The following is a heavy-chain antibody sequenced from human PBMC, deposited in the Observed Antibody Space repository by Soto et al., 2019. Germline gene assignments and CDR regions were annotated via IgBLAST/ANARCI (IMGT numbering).Heavy chain of an antibody. Sequence: QVQLQESGPGLVKPSETLFLTCTVSGASIVGLHWSWLRQPAGKGLEWIGRIHFSGSADHSPSLESRVTMSVDTFKNQFSLSLRSVTAADTAVYYCASGRLSGWKGNHFDYWGPGRLVTVSP. CDR2: IHFSGSA. D-gene: IGHD6-19*01. J-gene: IGHJ4*02. CDR1: GASIVGLH. CDR3: ASGRLSGWKGNHFDY. V-gene: IGHV4-4*07.